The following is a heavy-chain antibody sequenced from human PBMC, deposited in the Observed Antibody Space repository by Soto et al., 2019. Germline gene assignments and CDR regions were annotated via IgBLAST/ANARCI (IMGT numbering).Heavy chain of an antibody. D-gene: IGHD3-16*01. CDR1: GYDFSTYW. J-gene: IGHJ4*01. CDR2: IYPGDYDT. CDR3: ARGFTSTSPPKYFDL. V-gene: IGHV5-51*01. Sequence: GEALKISCKGSGYDFSTYWIAWVRQMSGKGLEYVGIIYPGDYDTRYSPSFKGLVTISVDKSTSTAYLQWGSLKSSDTALYYCARGFTSTSPPKYFDLWGQGTLVTVSS.